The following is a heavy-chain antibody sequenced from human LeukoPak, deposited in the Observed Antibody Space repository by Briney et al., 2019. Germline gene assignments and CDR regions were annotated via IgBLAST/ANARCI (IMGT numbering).Heavy chain of an antibody. CDR1: GYTFTGYY. CDR3: ASTVTTDYFDY. J-gene: IGHJ4*02. Sequence: GASVKVSCKASGYTFTGYYMHWVRRAPGQGLEWMGWINPNSGGTNYAQKFQGRVTMTRDTSISTAYMEPRSLRSDDTAVYYCASTVTTDYFDYWGQGTLVTVSS. V-gene: IGHV1-2*02. CDR2: INPNSGGT. D-gene: IGHD4-17*01.